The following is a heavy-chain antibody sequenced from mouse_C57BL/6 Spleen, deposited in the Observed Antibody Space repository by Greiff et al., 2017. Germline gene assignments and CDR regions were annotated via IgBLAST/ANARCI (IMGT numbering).Heavy chain of an antibody. V-gene: IGHV1-80*01. CDR2: IYPGDGDT. D-gene: IGHD2-1*01. Sequence: VQRVESGAELVKPGASVKISCKASGYAFSSYWMNWVKQRPGKGLEWIGQIYPGDGDTNYNGKFKGKATLTADKSSSTAYMQLSSLTSEDSAVYFCARYGNYYFDYWGQGTTLTVSS. J-gene: IGHJ2*01. CDR3: ARYGNYYFDY. CDR1: GYAFSSYW.